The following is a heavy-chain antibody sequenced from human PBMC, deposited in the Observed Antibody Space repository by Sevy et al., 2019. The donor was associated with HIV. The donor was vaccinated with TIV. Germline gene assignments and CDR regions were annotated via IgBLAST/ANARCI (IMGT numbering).Heavy chain of an antibody. Sequence: ASVKVSCKVAGYTLSGFSMHWVRQAPGKGLEWMGSFDPEDGETFYAQKFRGRVTLTEDTSTDTAYMELSSLRSEDTGRYLLAKTKGYLGRWCFPFYFWGQGTLGNRSS. D-gene: IGHD2-8*02. J-gene: IGHJ4*01. CDR3: AKTKGYLGRWCFPFYF. CDR2: FDPEDGET. CDR1: GYTLSGFS. V-gene: IGHV1-24*01.